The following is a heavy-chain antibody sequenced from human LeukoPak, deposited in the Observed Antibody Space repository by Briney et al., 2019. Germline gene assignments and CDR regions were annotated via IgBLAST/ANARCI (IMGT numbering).Heavy chain of an antibody. J-gene: IGHJ4*02. CDR2: LNGRGDAT. D-gene: IGHD2-2*02. CDR3: AKGWLSCTSTRCYRGPFDY. V-gene: IGHV3-23*01. CDR1: GFSFSTYA. Sequence: PGGSLRLSCAASGFSFSTYAMTWVRQAPGKGLEWVSTLNGRGDATYYADSVQGRVTISRDNSKNTLFLQMNSLRAEDTAVYYCAKGWLSCTSTRCYRGPFDYWGREPWSPSPQ.